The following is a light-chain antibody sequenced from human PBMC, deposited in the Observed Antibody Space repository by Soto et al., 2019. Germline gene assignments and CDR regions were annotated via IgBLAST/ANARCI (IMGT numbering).Light chain of an antibody. CDR2: DAS. Sequence: EIVMTQSPATLSVSPGERATLSCRASQSVSSNLAWDQQKPGQAPRLLIYDASTRATGIPARCSGSGAGTEFTLTISSLQSEDFAVCHFQQYHNWPPITCGQGTRLEIK. J-gene: IGKJ5*01. CDR1: QSVSSN. CDR3: QQYHNWPPIT. V-gene: IGKV3-15*01.